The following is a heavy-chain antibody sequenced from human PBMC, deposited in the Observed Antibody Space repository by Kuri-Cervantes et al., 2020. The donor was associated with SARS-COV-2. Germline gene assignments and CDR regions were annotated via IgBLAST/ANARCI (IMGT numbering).Heavy chain of an antibody. D-gene: IGHD1-14*01. J-gene: IGHJ3*02. CDR2: IIPIFGTA. CDR1: GGTFSSYA. V-gene: IGHV1-69*06. Sequence: SSVKVSCKASGGTFSSYAISWVRQAPGQGLEWMGGIIPIFGTANYTQKFQGRVTITADKSTSTAYMELSSLRSEDTAVYYCARDLQRGTFDIWGQGTMVTVSS. CDR3: ARDLQRGTFDI.